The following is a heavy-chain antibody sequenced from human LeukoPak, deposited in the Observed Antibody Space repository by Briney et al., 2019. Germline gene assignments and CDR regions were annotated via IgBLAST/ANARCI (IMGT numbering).Heavy chain of an antibody. CDR3: AKGKSGNYTRPFYY. CDR2: LYSGGST. V-gene: IGHV3-66*01. D-gene: IGHD1-26*01. CDR1: GFSVSDTY. J-gene: IGHJ4*02. Sequence: GALRLSCAASGFSVSDTYMSWVGQAPGEGLEWVSLLYSGGSTHYADSVKGRFTISRDKSKNMLSLQMNSLRAEDTAVYYCAKGKSGNYTRPFYYWGQGTLVTVSS.